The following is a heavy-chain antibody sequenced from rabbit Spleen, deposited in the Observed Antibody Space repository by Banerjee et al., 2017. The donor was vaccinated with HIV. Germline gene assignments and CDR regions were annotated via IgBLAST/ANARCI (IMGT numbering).Heavy chain of an antibody. V-gene: IGHV1S40*01. CDR1: GFSFSSYYY. CDR2: IDGSGNS. CDR3: TRDGHYTSGDYGFNL. D-gene: IGHD2-1*01. Sequence: QSLEESGGDLVKPGASLTLTCTASGFSFSSYYYMSWVRQAPGKGLEWIARIDGSGNSGVANWAKGRFTISKTSSTTVTLKMTSLTAADTATYFCTRDGHYTSGDYGFNLWGQGTLVTVS. J-gene: IGHJ4*01.